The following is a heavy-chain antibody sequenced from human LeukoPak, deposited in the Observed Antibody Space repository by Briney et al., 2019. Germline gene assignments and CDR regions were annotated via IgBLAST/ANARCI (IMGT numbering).Heavy chain of an antibody. J-gene: IGHJ4*02. CDR3: ARGGRHTYYYGSGSYPGGLDY. D-gene: IGHD3-10*01. CDR1: GGSISSYY. Sequence: SETLSLTCTVSGGSISSYYWSWIRQPPGKGLEWIGYIYYSGSTNYNPSLKSRVTMSVDTSKNQFSLKLSSVTAADTAVYYCARGGRHTYYYGSGSYPGGLDYWGQGTLVTVSS. CDR2: IYYSGST. V-gene: IGHV4-59*12.